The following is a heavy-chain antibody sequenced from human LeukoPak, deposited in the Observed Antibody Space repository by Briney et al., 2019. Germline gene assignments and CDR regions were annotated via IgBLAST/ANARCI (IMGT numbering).Heavy chain of an antibody. CDR2: INPTITAI. Sequence: GGSLRLSCVASGLTFSDYSINWVRRAPGKGLEWVASINPTITAIYCADAVRGRFTISRDNAKSSMYLQMDSLRAEDTAVYYCVRLRRNSDRSYYYYYYDSWGQGILVTVSS. J-gene: IGHJ5*01. D-gene: IGHD3-10*01. CDR1: GLTFSDYS. CDR3: VRLRRNSDRSYYYYYYDS. V-gene: IGHV3-21*01.